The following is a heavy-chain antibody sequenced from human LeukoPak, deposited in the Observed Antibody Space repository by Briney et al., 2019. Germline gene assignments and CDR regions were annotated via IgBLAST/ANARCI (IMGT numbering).Heavy chain of an antibody. J-gene: IGHJ4*02. V-gene: IGHV4-4*07. Sequence: SETLSLTCTASGGSISSYYWSWIRQPAGKGLEWIWRIYTSGSTNYNASLKSRVSMSVNTSKNKFSLKLSFVTAADTAVFYCARENSGSYREFDYWGQGTLVTVSS. CDR3: ARENSGSYREFDY. CDR1: GGSISSYY. CDR2: IYTSGST. D-gene: IGHD1-26*01.